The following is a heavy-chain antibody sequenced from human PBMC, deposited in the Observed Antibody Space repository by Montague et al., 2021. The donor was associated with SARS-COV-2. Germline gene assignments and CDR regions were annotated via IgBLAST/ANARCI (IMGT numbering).Heavy chain of an antibody. Sequence: SQTLSLTCAVYGGSVSDYYLSWIRQPQGKGLEWIGEINHSGSTNYNPSLTSRVTTTVDTAKYQFPLKLTSVTAADTAVYYCARGPRITMIVVDITAVWFDPWGQGTLVTVSS. CDR3: ARGPRITMIVVDITAVWFDP. V-gene: IGHV4-34*01. CDR2: INHSGST. D-gene: IGHD3-22*01. J-gene: IGHJ5*02. CDR1: GGSVSDYY.